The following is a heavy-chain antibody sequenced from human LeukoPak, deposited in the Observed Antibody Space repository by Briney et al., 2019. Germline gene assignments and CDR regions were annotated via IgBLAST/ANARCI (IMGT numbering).Heavy chain of an antibody. D-gene: IGHD5-18*01. CDR1: GGSISDYY. V-gene: IGHV4-59*01. CDR2: IYYSGST. CDR3: ARTTEGGYTYNYFYYYYMDV. J-gene: IGHJ6*03. Sequence: PSETLSLTCTVSGGSISDYYWSWIRQPPGKGLEWIGYIYYSGSTNYNPSLKSRVTISVDTPKNQFSLKLSSVTAADSAVYYCARTTEGGYTYNYFYYYYMDVWGKGTPVTISS.